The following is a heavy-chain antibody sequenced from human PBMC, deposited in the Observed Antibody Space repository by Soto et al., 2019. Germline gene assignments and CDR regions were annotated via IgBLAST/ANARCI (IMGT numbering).Heavy chain of an antibody. CDR2: ISANDVGT. Sequence: GGSLRLSCEASGFTLRNYSMTWIRQAPGKGLEWVSLISANDVGTYYAESVKTRFTISTDQSRNTVYLQMDSLRADDTAIYYCAKAKNDYNWDNRPPFDYWGQGTLVTVSS. J-gene: IGHJ4*02. CDR1: GFTLRNYS. CDR3: AKAKNDYNWDNRPPFDY. D-gene: IGHD1-20*01. V-gene: IGHV3-23*01.